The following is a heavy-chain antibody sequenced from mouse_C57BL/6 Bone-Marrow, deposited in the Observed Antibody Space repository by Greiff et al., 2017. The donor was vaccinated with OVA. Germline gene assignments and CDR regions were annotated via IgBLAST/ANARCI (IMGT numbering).Heavy chain of an antibody. D-gene: IGHD1-1*01. CDR1: GYTFTDYY. V-gene: IGHV1-26*01. Sequence: VQLQQSGPELVKPGASVKISCKASGYTFTDYYMNWVKQSHGKSLEWIGDINPNNGGTSYNQKFKGKATLTVDKSSSTAYMELRSLTSEDSAVYYCARSGTTVLRDYWGQGTTLTVSS. J-gene: IGHJ2*01. CDR2: INPNNGGT. CDR3: ARSGTTVLRDY.